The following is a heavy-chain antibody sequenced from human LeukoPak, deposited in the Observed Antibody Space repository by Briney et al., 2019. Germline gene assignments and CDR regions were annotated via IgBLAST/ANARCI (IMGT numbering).Heavy chain of an antibody. Sequence: PSGTLSLTCDVSEGSISSSYWWTWVRQAPGKRLEWVSVIYSGGTTYYADSVKGRFTISRDNSKNTVYLQMNSLRVEDMAVYYCARDSHSGSFYGMDVWGQGTTVTVSS. CDR2: IYSGGTT. CDR1: EGSISSSY. J-gene: IGHJ6*02. V-gene: IGHV3-66*01. CDR3: ARDSHSGSFYGMDV. D-gene: IGHD3-10*01.